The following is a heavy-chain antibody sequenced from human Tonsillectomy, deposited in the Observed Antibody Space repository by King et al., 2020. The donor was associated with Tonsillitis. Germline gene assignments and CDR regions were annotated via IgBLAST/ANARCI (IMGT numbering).Heavy chain of an antibody. J-gene: IGHJ4*02. Sequence: VQLQQWGAGLLKPSETLSLTCAVYGGSFSGYYWSWIRQPPGKGLEWIGEINHSGSTNYNPSLKSRVTISVDTSKNQFSLNRRSVTAADTAVYYCARGGGWIFGFDYWGQGTLVTVSS. V-gene: IGHV4-34*01. CDR3: ARGGGWIFGFDY. D-gene: IGHD3-3*01. CDR1: GGSFSGYY. CDR2: INHSGST.